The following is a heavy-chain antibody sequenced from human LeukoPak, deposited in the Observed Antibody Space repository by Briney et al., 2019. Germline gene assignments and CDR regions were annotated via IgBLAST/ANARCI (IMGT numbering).Heavy chain of an antibody. V-gene: IGHV1-2*02. Sequence: ASVKVSCKASGYTFTDNYIHWVRQAPGQGLEWMGWIHPPSGGTNYAEKLQGRVTMTRDTSISTAYMELTRLTSDDAGVYYCVRDPGWLQVDYWGQGTLLTVSS. CDR3: VRDPGWLQVDY. CDR1: GYTFTDNY. D-gene: IGHD5-24*01. J-gene: IGHJ4*02. CDR2: IHPPSGGT.